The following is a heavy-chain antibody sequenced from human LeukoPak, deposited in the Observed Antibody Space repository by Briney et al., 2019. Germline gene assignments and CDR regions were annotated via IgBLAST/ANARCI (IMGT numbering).Heavy chain of an antibody. D-gene: IGHD3-22*01. V-gene: IGHV3-73*01. CDR2: IRSKSNSYAT. CDR1: GFTFSGSA. Sequence: PGGSLRLSCAASGFTFSGSAIHWVRQASGKGLEWVGRIRSKSNSYATGYAASVKGRFTISRDESKNTASLQMNSLKTEDTAVYYCTRPSDTSDYYGLDYWGQGTLVTVSS. CDR3: TRPSDTSDYYGLDY. J-gene: IGHJ4*02.